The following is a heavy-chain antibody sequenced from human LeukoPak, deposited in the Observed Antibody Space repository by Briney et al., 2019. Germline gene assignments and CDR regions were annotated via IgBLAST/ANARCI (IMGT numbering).Heavy chain of an antibody. V-gene: IGHV3-13*01. J-gene: IGHJ4*02. Sequence: GGSLRLSCAASGFTFSSYDMHWVRQATGKGLEWVSAIGTAGDTYYPGSVKGRFTISRENAKNSLYLQMNSLRAGDTAVYYCARGYYDSSGYRRFDYWGQGTLVTVSS. D-gene: IGHD3-22*01. CDR3: ARGYYDSSGYRRFDY. CDR2: IGTAGDT. CDR1: GFTFSSYD.